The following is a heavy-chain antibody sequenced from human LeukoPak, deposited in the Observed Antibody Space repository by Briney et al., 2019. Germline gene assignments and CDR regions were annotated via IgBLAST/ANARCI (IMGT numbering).Heavy chain of an antibody. CDR2: INHSGST. CDR1: GGSFSGYY. V-gene: IGHV4-34*01. CDR3: ARVLAAAGTWTFDI. D-gene: IGHD6-13*01. J-gene: IGHJ3*02. Sequence: SETLSLTCAVYGGSFSGYYWSWIRQPPGKGLEWIGEINHSGSTNYNPSLKSRVTISVDTSKNQFSLKLSSVTAADTAVYYCARVLAAAGTWTFDIWGQGTMVTVSS.